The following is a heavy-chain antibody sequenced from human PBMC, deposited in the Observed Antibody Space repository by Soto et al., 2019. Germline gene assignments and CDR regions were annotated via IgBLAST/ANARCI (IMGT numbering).Heavy chain of an antibody. J-gene: IGHJ4*02. CDR2: ISTHSGNT. D-gene: IGHD2-8*02. CDR3: TRDRYWASDRCPPGWPDY. Sequence: QVKLVQSGAEVKKPGAAVKVSCKASGYTFLNYGISWVRQAPGEGLQWMGWISTHSGNTNYAQKFQGRVTMTTDSATKTVHLELRSPRCDDTALYFCTRDRYWASDRCPPGWPDYWGQGTLVAVSS. CDR1: GYTFLNYG. V-gene: IGHV1-18*01.